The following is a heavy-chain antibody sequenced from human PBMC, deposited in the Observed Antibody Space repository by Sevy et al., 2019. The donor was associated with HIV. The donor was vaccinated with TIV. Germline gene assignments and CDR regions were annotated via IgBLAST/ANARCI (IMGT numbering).Heavy chain of an antibody. J-gene: IGHJ4*02. CDR2: ISGSGGST. D-gene: IGHD3-22*01. V-gene: IGHV3-23*01. CDR1: GFTFSSNA. CDR3: AKAPIYDSSGYYYAGVEGGFLWNY. Sequence: GGSLRLSCAASGFTFSSNAMSWVRQAPGKGLEWVSAISGSGGSTYYADSEKGRFTISRDNSKNTLYLQMNSLRAEDTAVYYCAKAPIYDSSGYYYAGVEGGFLWNYWGQGTLVTVSS.